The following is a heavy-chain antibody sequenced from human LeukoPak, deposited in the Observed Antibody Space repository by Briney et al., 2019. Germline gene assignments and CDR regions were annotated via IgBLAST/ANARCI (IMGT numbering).Heavy chain of an antibody. V-gene: IGHV5-51*01. CDR1: GYSFTSYW. CDR2: IYPGDSNT. D-gene: IGHD4-17*01. J-gene: IGHJ3*02. CDR3: ATQSVTTASFDI. Sequence: GEPLKISCKGSGYSFTSYWIGWVRQMPGKGLEWMGIIYPGDSNTRYRPSFQGQVTFSVDKSISTAYLQWSSLKASDTAMYYCATQSVTTASFDIWGQGTMVTVSS.